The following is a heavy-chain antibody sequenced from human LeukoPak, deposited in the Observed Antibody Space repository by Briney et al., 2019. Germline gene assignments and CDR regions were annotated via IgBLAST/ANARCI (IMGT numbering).Heavy chain of an antibody. Sequence: PGGSLRLSCAASGFTFSSYGMHWVRQAPGKGLEWVAVISYDGSNKYYADSVKGRFTISRDNAENSLYLQMNSLRDEDTAVYYCARGRATGRSGGDYWGQGTLVTVSS. CDR2: ISYDGSNK. CDR1: GFTFSSYG. D-gene: IGHD3-9*01. V-gene: IGHV3-30*03. J-gene: IGHJ4*02. CDR3: ARGRATGRSGGDY.